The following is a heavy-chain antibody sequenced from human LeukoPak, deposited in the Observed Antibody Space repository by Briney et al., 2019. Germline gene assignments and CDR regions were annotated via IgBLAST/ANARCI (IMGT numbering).Heavy chain of an antibody. CDR1: GGTFSSYA. D-gene: IGHD2-21*02. CDR3: AREKYCGGDCSHYSDY. Sequence: ASVKVSCKASGGTFSSYAFSWVRQAPGQGLEWMGRIIPILGITNYAQKFQGRVTITADKSTSTAYVELSSLRSEDTAVYYRAREKYCGGDCSHYSDYWGQGTLVTVSS. V-gene: IGHV1-69*04. J-gene: IGHJ4*02. CDR2: IIPILGIT.